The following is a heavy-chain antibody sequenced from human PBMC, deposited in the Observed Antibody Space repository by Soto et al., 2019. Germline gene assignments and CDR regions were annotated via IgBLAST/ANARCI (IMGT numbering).Heavy chain of an antibody. J-gene: IGHJ5*01. CDR1: GLTFISNA. V-gene: IGHV3-23*01. Sequence: GGSLRLSCAASGLTFISNAMIFVRHAPFKGLEWVSGISDSGGSTYYADSVKGRFTISRDNSKNTLYLQMNSLRAEDTAVYYCAKDESRVVVPDNWFDSWGQGTLVTVSS. CDR3: AKDESRVVVPDNWFDS. D-gene: IGHD3-22*01. CDR2: ISDSGGST.